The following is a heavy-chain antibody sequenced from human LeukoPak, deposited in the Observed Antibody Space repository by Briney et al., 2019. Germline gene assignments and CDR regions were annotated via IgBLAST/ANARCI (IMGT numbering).Heavy chain of an antibody. CDR2: ISSSGSTI. J-gene: IGHJ4*02. Sequence: GGSLRLSCAASGFTFSDYYMSWIRQAPGKGVEWVSYISSSGSTIYYADSVKGRFTISRDNAKNSLYLQMNSLRAEDTAVYYCARDHCTNGVCSFFYWGQGTLVTVSS. CDR3: ARDHCTNGVCSFFY. V-gene: IGHV3-11*01. D-gene: IGHD2-8*01. CDR1: GFTFSDYY.